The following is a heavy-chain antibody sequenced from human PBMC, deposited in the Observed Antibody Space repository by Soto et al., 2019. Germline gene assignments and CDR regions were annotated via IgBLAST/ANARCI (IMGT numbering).Heavy chain of an antibody. Sequence: SETLSLTCSVSGGSISSSSYYWGWIRQPPGKGLEWIGSIYYSGSTYYNPSLKSRVTISVDTSKNQFSLRLSSVTAADTAVYYCARHRITMIGSVDYWGQGTLVTVSS. J-gene: IGHJ4*02. CDR2: IYYSGST. CDR1: GGSISSSSYY. D-gene: IGHD3-22*01. CDR3: ARHRITMIGSVDY. V-gene: IGHV4-39*01.